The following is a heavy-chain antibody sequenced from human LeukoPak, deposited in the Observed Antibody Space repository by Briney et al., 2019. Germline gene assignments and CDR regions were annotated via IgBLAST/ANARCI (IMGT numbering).Heavy chain of an antibody. J-gene: IGHJ3*02. CDR1: GFTFSSYS. D-gene: IGHD6-19*01. CDR3: ARDAPGAGGAFDI. Sequence: GGSLRLSCAASGFTFSSYSMNWVRQAPGKGLEWVSYISSSSSTIYYADSVKGRFTISRDNAKNSLYLQMNSLRAEDTAVYYCARDAPGAGGAFDIWGQGTMVTVSS. V-gene: IGHV3-48*04. CDR2: ISSSSSTI.